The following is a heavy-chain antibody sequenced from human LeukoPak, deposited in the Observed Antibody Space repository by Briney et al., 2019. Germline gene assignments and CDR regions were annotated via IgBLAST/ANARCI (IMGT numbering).Heavy chain of an antibody. CDR2: IKQDGSEK. D-gene: IGHD1-7*01. V-gene: IGHV3-7*01. Sequence: GGSLRLSCAASGFTFSSYWMSWVRQAPGKGLEWVANIKQDGSEKYYVDSVKGRFTISRDNAKNSLYLQMNSLRAEDTAVYYCARVENGNYFIWFDSWGQGTLVTVSS. CDR1: GFTFSSYW. CDR3: ARVENGNYFIWFDS. J-gene: IGHJ5*01.